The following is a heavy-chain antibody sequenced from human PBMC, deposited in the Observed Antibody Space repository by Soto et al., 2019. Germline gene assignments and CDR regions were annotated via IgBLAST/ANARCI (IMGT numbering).Heavy chain of an antibody. J-gene: IGHJ4*02. Sequence: EVQLVESGGGLVQPGGSLRLSCAASGFSVSSNYMYWVRQAPGKGLECVSLIYSGGSTDHADSVKDRFTISRDNSKNTLYIQMNSLRAEDTAVYYCARRHYYGSDWGQGTLVTVSS. V-gene: IGHV3-66*04. D-gene: IGHD3-10*01. CDR2: IYSGGST. CDR1: GFSVSSNY. CDR3: ARRHYYGSD.